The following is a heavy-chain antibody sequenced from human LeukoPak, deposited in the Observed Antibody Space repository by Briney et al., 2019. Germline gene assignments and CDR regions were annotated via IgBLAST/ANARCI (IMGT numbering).Heavy chain of an antibody. CDR3: ARDRSRTLLWFGELAMDV. J-gene: IGHJ6*03. D-gene: IGHD3-10*01. CDR1: GYTFTSYG. Sequence: ASVKVSCKASGYTFTSYGISWVRQAPGQGLEWMGWISAYNGNTNYAQKLQGRVTMTTDTSTSIAYMELRSLRSDDTAVYYCARDRSRTLLWFGELAMDVWGKGTTVTISS. CDR2: ISAYNGNT. V-gene: IGHV1-18*01.